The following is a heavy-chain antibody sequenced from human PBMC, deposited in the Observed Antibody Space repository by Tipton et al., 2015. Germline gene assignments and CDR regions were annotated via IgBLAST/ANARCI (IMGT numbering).Heavy chain of an antibody. V-gene: IGHV4-59*01. J-gene: IGHJ5*02. CDR1: SDSISKYY. CDR3: ARARGRHGGLFDA. D-gene: IGHD4-23*01. Sequence: TLSLTCSVSSDSISKYYWSWIRQPPGKDLEWIGYIQYSGSTNYNPSLKSRVTISVDTSKTQFSLKMSSVTASDTAVYYCARARGRHGGLFDAWGQGILVTVPS. CDR2: IQYSGST.